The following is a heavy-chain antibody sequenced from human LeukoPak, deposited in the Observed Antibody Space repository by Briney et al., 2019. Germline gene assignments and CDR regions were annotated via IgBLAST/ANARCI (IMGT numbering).Heavy chain of an antibody. Sequence: SSETLSLTCAVYGGSFSGYYWSWIRQPPGKGLEWIGEINHSGSTNYTPSLKSRVTISVDTSKNQFSLKLSSVTAADTAVYYCARTTMVRGTYYLDVWGKGTTVTISS. V-gene: IGHV4-34*01. CDR3: ARTTMVRGTYYLDV. CDR1: GGSFSGYY. D-gene: IGHD3-10*01. CDR2: INHSGST. J-gene: IGHJ6*03.